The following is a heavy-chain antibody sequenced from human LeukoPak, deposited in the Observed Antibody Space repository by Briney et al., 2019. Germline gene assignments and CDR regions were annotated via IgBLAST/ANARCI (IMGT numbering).Heavy chain of an antibody. D-gene: IGHD3-10*01. V-gene: IGHV4-59*08. Sequence: SETLSLTCTVSGGSISSYSWIWIRQPPGKGLEWIGYLYNGGSTSYNPSLKSRVTVSVGTSKNQFSLRLSSVTAADTAVYYCARHSGSGWFDPWGQGNLVIVSA. J-gene: IGHJ5*02. CDR1: GGSISSYS. CDR3: ARHSGSGWFDP. CDR2: LYNGGST.